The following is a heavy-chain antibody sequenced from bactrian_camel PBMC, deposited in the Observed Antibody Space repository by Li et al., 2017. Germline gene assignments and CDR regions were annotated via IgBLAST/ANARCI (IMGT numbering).Heavy chain of an antibody. Sequence: VQLVESGGGSVQPGGSLRLSCGASGHTYSSNCMGWFRQAPGKEREGVAFVYFGGGSTYYADSVKGRFTIAIDNAKNTVYLQMNSLKPEDAAKYYCAARLGENWCPRFQADFAFWGQGTQVTVS. CDR1: GHTYSSNC. CDR2: VYFGGGST. D-gene: IGHD7*01. CDR3: AARLGENWCPRFQADFAF. V-gene: IGHV3S40*01. J-gene: IGHJ4*01.